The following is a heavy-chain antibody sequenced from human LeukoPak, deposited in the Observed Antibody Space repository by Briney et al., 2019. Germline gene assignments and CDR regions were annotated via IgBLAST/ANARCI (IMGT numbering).Heavy chain of an antibody. CDR2: TYWNDDK. V-gene: IGHV2-5*01. D-gene: IGHD2-15*01. CDR3: AHSPTYRGYVFDH. Sequence: SGPTLVKPTQTLTQTCTFSVFSLSTSGVGVGWIRQPPGKALEWLALTYWNDDKRYRPSLNSRLTITKDTSKNQVVLRMTNMDPVDTATYYCAHSPTYRGYVFDHWGQRTLVTVSS. J-gene: IGHJ4*02. CDR1: VFSLSTSGVG.